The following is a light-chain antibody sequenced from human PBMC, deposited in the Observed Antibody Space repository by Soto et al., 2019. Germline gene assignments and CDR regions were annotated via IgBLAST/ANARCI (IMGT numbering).Light chain of an antibody. Sequence: EIVMTQSPATLSVSPWERATLSCRASQSVSSNLAWYQQKPGQAPRLLIYGASSRATGIPDRFSGSGSGTDFTLTISRLEPEDFAVYYCQQYGSSPVTFGGGTKVDIK. CDR2: GAS. CDR3: QQYGSSPVT. CDR1: QSVSSN. V-gene: IGKV3-20*01. J-gene: IGKJ4*01.